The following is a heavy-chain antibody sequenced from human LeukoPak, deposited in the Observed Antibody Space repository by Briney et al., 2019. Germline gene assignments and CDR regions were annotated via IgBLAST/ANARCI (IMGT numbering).Heavy chain of an antibody. Sequence: GASVKVSCKASGYTFTSYYMHWVRQAPGQGLEWMGIINPRSGSTSYAQKFQGRVTMTRDTSTSTVYMDLSSLRSEDTAVYYCTRGSGSSTSCRYSSGCSSTQDYWGQGTLVTVSS. D-gene: IGHD2-2*01. J-gene: IGHJ4*02. CDR2: INPRSGST. V-gene: IGHV1-46*01. CDR1: GYTFTSYY. CDR3: TRGSGSSTSCRYSSGCSSTQDY.